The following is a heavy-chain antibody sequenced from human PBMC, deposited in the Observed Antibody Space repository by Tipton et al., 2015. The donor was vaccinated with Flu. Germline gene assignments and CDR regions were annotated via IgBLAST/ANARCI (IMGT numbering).Heavy chain of an antibody. CDR1: GYSINSGYF. V-gene: IGHV4-38-2*01. D-gene: IGHD2-15*01. Sequence: LRLSCAVSGYSINSGYFWGWIRQPPGKGLEWIGCMSHTGRTYYNPSLKSRVSISADTWKTQFSLKLSSVTAADTAVYYCATVGPRGGGAFDIWGQGTLVTVSS. J-gene: IGHJ3*02. CDR2: MSHTGRT. CDR3: ATVGPRGGGAFDI.